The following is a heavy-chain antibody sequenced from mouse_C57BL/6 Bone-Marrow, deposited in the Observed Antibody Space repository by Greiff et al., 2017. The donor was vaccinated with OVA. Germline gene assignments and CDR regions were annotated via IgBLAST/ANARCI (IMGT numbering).Heavy chain of an antibody. J-gene: IGHJ2*01. CDR2: IYPRDGST. CDR1: GYTFTDHT. D-gene: IGHD1-1*01. Sequence: VQLQQSDAELVKPGASVKISCKVSGYTFTDHTIHWMKQRPEQGLEWIGYIYPRDGSTKYNAKFKGKATLTADKSSSTAYMQLNSLTSEDSAVYFCARRFGIYYYGSSYLDYWGQGTTLTVSS. V-gene: IGHV1-78*01. CDR3: ARRFGIYYYGSSYLDY.